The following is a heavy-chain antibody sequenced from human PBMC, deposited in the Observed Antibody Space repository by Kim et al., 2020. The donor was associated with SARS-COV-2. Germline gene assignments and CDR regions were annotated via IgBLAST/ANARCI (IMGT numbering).Heavy chain of an antibody. D-gene: IGHD2-2*03. Sequence: ASVKVSCKASGFTFISYGIAWVRQAPGQGLEWIGWISGYNGDTNYAQKFQDRVTLTTDTATSTGYMEMTSLRSDDAAVYYCARVNHDGLNWFDPWGQGTLVTVSS. J-gene: IGHJ5*02. V-gene: IGHV1-18*04. CDR1: GFTFISYG. CDR2: ISGYNGDT. CDR3: ARVNHDGLNWFDP.